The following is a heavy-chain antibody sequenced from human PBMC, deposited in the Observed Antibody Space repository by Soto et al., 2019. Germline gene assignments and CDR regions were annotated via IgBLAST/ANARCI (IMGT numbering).Heavy chain of an antibody. J-gene: IGHJ6*02. Sequence: PGGSLRLSCAASGFTFSSYGMHWVRQAAGKGLEWVAGISYDGSNKYYADSVTGRFTIPRDNSKNTLYLQMNRLRAEDTAVYYCAKDHLSMDVWGQGTTVTVSS. CDR3: AKDHLSMDV. CDR2: ISYDGSNK. CDR1: GFTFSSYG. V-gene: IGHV3-30*18.